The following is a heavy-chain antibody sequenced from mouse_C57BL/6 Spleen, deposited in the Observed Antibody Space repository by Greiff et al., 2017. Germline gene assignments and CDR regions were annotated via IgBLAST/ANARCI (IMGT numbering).Heavy chain of an antibody. CDR2: ISNGGGST. D-gene: IGHD4-1*01. Sequence: DVHLVESGGGLVQPGGSLKLSCAASGFTFSDYYMYWVRQTPEKRLEWVAYISNGGGSTYYPDTVKGRFTISRDNAKNTLYLQMSRLKSEDTAMYYCARHLNWDLYAMDYWGQGTSVTVSS. V-gene: IGHV5-12*01. J-gene: IGHJ4*01. CDR3: ARHLNWDLYAMDY. CDR1: GFTFSDYY.